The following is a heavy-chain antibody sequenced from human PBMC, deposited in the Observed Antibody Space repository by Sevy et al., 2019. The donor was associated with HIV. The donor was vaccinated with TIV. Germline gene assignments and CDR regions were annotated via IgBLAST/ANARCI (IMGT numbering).Heavy chain of an antibody. D-gene: IGHD3-10*01. CDR3: AKDRGVLWFGELLSRYYFDY. CDR1: GFTFGSYA. J-gene: IGHJ4*02. Sequence: GGSLRLSCEASGFTFGSYAMSWVRQAPGKGLEWVSAISGSGGSTYYAGSVKGRFTISRDNSKNTLYLQMNSLRAEDTAVYYCAKDRGVLWFGELLSRYYFDYWGQGTLVTVSS. V-gene: IGHV3-23*01. CDR2: ISGSGGST.